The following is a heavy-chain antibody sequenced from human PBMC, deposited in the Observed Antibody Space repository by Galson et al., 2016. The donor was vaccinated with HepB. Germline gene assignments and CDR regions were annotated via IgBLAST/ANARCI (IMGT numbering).Heavy chain of an antibody. D-gene: IGHD1-1*01. V-gene: IGHV3-48*04. CDR2: ISSGSSNI. CDR1: GLTFSTYS. Sequence: SLRLSCAASGLTFSTYSMNWLRQAPGKGLEWVSHISSGSSNIYYADSVKGRFTVSRDNANNSLYLQMNSLRGDDTAVYFCARGLEYADYWGQGSLVTVSS. J-gene: IGHJ4*02. CDR3: ARGLEYADY.